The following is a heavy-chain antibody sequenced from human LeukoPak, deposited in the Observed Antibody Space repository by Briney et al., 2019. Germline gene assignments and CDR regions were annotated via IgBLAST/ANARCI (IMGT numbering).Heavy chain of an antibody. CDR1: GFTVITND. CDR3: TRGVEPLAANTLAY. V-gene: IGHV3-53*01. CDR2: LYSDGNT. J-gene: IGHJ4*02. D-gene: IGHD1-14*01. Sequence: PGGSLRLSCAASGFTVITNDMTRVRQAPGKGLKWVSVLYSDGNTKYADSVQGRFTISRDNSKNTLYLEMNSLSPDDTAVYYCTRGVEPLAANTLAYWGQGTLVTVSS.